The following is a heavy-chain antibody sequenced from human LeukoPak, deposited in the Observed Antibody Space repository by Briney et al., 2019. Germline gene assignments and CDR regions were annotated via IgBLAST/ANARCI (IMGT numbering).Heavy chain of an antibody. V-gene: IGHV3-53*05. CDR3: ARDQADSSLDY. D-gene: IGHD6-13*01. J-gene: IGHJ4*02. Sequence: PGGSLRLSCVASGFTVSSNYMSWVRQAPGKGLEWVSVIYSGGSTFYADSVKGRFTISRDNSKNTLYLQMNSLRAEDTAVYYCARDQADSSLDYWGQGTLVTVSS. CDR2: IYSGGST. CDR1: GFTVSSNY.